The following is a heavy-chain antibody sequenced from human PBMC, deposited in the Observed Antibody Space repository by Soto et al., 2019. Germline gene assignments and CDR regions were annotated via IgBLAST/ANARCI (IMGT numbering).Heavy chain of an antibody. V-gene: IGHV1-18*01. J-gene: IGHJ4*02. CDR3: ARDSSGRANFDY. D-gene: IGHD6-19*01. CDR1: GYTFTSYG. Sequence: QVQLVQSGGEVKKPGASVKVSCKASGYTFTSYGISWVRQAPGQGLEWMGRTSAYMVTNYAQKFQGRVTMTTDTSTSTAYMELRSLRSDDTAVYYCARDSSGRANFDYWGQGTLVTVSS. CDR2: TSAYMVT.